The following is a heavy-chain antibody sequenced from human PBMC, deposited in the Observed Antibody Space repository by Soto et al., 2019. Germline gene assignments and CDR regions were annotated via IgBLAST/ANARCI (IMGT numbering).Heavy chain of an antibody. Sequence: GGSLRLSCAASGFTFSSYSMNWVRQAPGKGLEWVSYISSSSSTIYYADSVKGRFTISRDNAKNSLYLQMNSLRAEDTAVYYCARRSITGKYYYYYYMDVWGKGTTVTVSS. CDR1: GFTFSSYS. J-gene: IGHJ6*03. CDR3: ARRSITGKYYYYYYMDV. V-gene: IGHV3-48*01. CDR2: ISSSSSTI. D-gene: IGHD1-20*01.